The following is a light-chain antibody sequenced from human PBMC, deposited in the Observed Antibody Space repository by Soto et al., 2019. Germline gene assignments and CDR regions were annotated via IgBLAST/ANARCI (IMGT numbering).Light chain of an antibody. Sequence: DIQMTQSSSSVSASVGDRVTITCRASQGIANWLAWYQQKPGKAPKLLIYAASTLQSGVPSRFSGSGSGTGFTLTISSLQPEDFATYYCQQADSFPLTFGGGTVVEMK. J-gene: IGKJ4*01. CDR3: QQADSFPLT. V-gene: IGKV1-12*01. CDR1: QGIANW. CDR2: AAS.